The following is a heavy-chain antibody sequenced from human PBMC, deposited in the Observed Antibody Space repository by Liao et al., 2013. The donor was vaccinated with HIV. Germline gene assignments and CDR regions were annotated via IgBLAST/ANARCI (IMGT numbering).Heavy chain of an antibody. CDR3: AREGLSGSDIPFDY. CDR2: IYVSGST. J-gene: IGHJ4*02. Sequence: QLQLQESGPGLVRPSETLSLTCTVSGGSISSGSHYCSWIRQPAGKGLEWIGRIYVSGSTNYNPSLKSRVTMSVDTSKNQFSLKLSSVTAADTAVYYCAREGLSGSDIPFDYWGQGTLVTVSS. V-gene: IGHV4-61*02. CDR1: GGSISSGSHY. D-gene: IGHD1-26*01.